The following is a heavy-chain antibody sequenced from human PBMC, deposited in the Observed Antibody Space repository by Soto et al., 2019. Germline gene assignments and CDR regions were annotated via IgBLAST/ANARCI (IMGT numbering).Heavy chain of an antibody. CDR1: GGSVSSGGQY. J-gene: IGHJ2*01. Sequence: QVQLQESGPGLVKPSQTLSLTCTVSGGSVSSGGQYWSWIRQHPGKGLEWIGNIYYSGDTFYNPSLRSRINISLDTSRNQSSMSLSTVTAANTAVYYCARRHTRFYFGLWGRGTLLTVSA. CDR2: IYYSGDT. V-gene: IGHV4-31*03. D-gene: IGHD4-17*01. CDR3: ARRHTRFYFGL.